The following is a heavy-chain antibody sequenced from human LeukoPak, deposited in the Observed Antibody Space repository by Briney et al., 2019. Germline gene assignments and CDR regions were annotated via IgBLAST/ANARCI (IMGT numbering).Heavy chain of an antibody. CDR1: GFTFSSYA. J-gene: IGHJ4*02. Sequence: GGSLRLSCAASGFTFSSYAMSWVRQAPGKGLEWVSAISGSGGSTYYADSVKGRFTISRDNSKNTLHLEMNSVTTEDTAVYYCAKAGAIKFDFWGQGILVTVSS. CDR3: AKAGAIKFDF. V-gene: IGHV3-23*01. D-gene: IGHD1-26*01. CDR2: ISGSGGST.